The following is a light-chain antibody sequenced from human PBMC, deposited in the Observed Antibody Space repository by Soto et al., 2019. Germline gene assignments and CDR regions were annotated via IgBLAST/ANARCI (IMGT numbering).Light chain of an antibody. V-gene: IGLV1-51*02. CDR3: GTWDSSLSAVV. CDR1: SSNIGNDY. Sequence: QSVLPQPPSVSAAPGQKVTISCSGSSSNIGNDYVSWYQQLPGTAPKLLIYENNKRPSGIPDRFSGSKSGTSATLGITGLQTGDEADYYCGTWDSSLSAVVFGGGTNVTVL. J-gene: IGLJ2*01. CDR2: ENN.